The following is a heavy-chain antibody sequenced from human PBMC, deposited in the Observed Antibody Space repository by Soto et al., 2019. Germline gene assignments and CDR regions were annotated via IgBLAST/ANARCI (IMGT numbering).Heavy chain of an antibody. CDR2: ISGSGGST. CDR3: AKDNDDFWSGYYFY. D-gene: IGHD3-3*01. V-gene: IGHV3-23*01. J-gene: IGHJ4*02. CDR1: GFTFSSYA. Sequence: EVQLLESGGGLVQPGGSLRLSCAASGFTFSSYAMSWVRQAPGKGLEWVSAISGSGGSTYYADSVKGRFTISRDNSKNTLYLQMNCLRAEYTAVYYCAKDNDDFWSGYYFYWGQGTLVTVSS.